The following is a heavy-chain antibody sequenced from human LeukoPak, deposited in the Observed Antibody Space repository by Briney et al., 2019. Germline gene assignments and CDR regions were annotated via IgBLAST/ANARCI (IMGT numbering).Heavy chain of an antibody. D-gene: IGHD4-17*01. J-gene: IGHJ4*02. CDR1: GFTFSSYS. V-gene: IGHV3-48*02. CDR2: ISSSSTI. CDR3: ARDARYRTTEAPLDY. Sequence: GGSLRLSCAASGFTFSSYSMNWVRQAPGKGLEWVSYISSSSTIYYADSVKGRFTISRDNAKNSLYLQMNSLRDEDTAVYYCARDARYRTTEAPLDYWGQGTLVTVSS.